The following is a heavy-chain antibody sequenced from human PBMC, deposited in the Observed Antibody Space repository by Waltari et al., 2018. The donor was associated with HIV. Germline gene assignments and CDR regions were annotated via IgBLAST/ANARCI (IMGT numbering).Heavy chain of an antibody. Sequence: QVQLQESGPGLVKPSETLSLTCTVSGGSISNYYWSWIRQPPGKGLEWIGRIYYSGSTNYNPSLRSRVTISIDTSKNQFSLKLSSVTAADTSISTAYMELSRLRSDDTAVYYCARDRRIGGYYFDYWGQGTLVTVSS. V-gene: IGHV4-59*03. CDR3: YMELSRLRSDDTAVYYCARDRRIGGYYFDY. CDR1: GGSISNYY. CDR2: IYYSGST. D-gene: IGHD3-10*01. J-gene: IGHJ4*02.